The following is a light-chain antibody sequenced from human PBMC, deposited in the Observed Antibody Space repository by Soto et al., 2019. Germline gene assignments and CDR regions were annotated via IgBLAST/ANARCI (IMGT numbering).Light chain of an antibody. CDR2: GTS. CDR1: QTVGRSY. J-gene: IGKJ4*01. Sequence: EIVLTQSPVIIYLSPGERATLSCRASQTVGRSYLAWYQQKPGQAPRLLIFGTSNRATDIPARFSGSGSGTDFTLTISSLEPEDFAVYYCQQSSNWPLTFGGGTKVDIK. V-gene: IGKV3D-20*02. CDR3: QQSSNWPLT.